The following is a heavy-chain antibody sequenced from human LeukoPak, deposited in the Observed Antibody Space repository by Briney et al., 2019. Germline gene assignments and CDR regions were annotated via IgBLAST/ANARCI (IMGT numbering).Heavy chain of an antibody. CDR3: ARDDYYDSSGH. CDR1: GGTFSSYA. V-gene: IGHV1-69*13. D-gene: IGHD3-22*01. J-gene: IGHJ4*02. Sequence: ASVKVSCKASGGTFSSYAISWVRQAPGQGLEWMGGIIPIFGTANYAQKFQARVTITADESTSTAYMELSSLRSEDTAVYYCARDDYYDSSGHWGQGTLVTVSS. CDR2: IIPIFGTA.